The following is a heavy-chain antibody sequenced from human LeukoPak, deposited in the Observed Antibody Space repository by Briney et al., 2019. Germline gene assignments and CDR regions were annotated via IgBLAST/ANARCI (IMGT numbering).Heavy chain of an antibody. CDR1: GFTFSSYW. D-gene: IGHD5-18*01. Sequence: GGSLRLSCAASGFTFSSYWMTWIRQAPGKGLEWVANIKQDGSEKYYVDSVKGRFTISRDNAKNSLYLQMNSLRAEDTAVYYCARDTGGGYSCYDCWGQGALVTVSS. CDR2: IKQDGSEK. J-gene: IGHJ4*02. CDR3: ARDTGGGYSCYDC. V-gene: IGHV3-7*01.